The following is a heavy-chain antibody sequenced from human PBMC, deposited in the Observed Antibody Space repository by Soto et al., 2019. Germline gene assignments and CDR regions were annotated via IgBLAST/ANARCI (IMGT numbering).Heavy chain of an antibody. CDR1: GGSISSGGYY. J-gene: IGHJ6*02. V-gene: IGHV4-31*03. CDR2: IYYSGST. CDR3: GRGGGGDYGMDV. Sequence: QVQLQESGPGLVKPSQTLSLTCTVSGGSISSGGYYWSWIRQHPGKGLEWIGYIYYSGSTYYNPSLQSRVTISRNQSKTPVYLKLGSVTAADTAVYYCGRGGGGDYGMDVWGQGTTVTVSS. D-gene: IGHD3-16*01.